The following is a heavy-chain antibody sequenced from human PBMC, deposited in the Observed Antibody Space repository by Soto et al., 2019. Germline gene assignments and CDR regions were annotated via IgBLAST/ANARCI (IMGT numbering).Heavy chain of an antibody. J-gene: IGHJ6*02. CDR3: AKDSRIQLWFPYYYYGMDV. V-gene: IGHV3-23*01. Sequence: PGGSLRLSCAASGFTFSSYAMSWVRQAPGKGLAWVSAISGSGGSTYYADSVKGRFNISRDNSKNTLYLQMNGLRAEDTAVYYCAKDSRIQLWFPYYYYGMDVWGQGTTVTVSS. CDR1: GFTFSSYA. CDR2: ISGSGGST. D-gene: IGHD5-18*01.